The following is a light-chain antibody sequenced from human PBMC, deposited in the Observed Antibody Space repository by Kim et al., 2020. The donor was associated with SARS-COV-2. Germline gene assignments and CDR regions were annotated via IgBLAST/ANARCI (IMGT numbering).Light chain of an antibody. Sequence: QFVLTQSPSASASLGASVKLTCTLSSGHYSYAIAWHQQQPEKGPRYLMKVNSDGSHSKGDGIPGRFSGSSSGAERYLTISSLQPEDEADYYCQTWGTGFQFFGGGTQLTVL. CDR1: SGHYSYA. CDR3: QTWGTGFQF. J-gene: IGLJ2*01. V-gene: IGLV4-69*01. CDR2: VNSDGSH.